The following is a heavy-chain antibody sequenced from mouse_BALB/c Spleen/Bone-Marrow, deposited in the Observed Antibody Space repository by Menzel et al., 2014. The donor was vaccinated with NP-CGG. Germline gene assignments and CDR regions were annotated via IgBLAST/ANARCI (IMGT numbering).Heavy chain of an antibody. CDR3: TRGGLRHYAMGY. J-gene: IGHJ4*01. CDR2: IYPYNGGT. D-gene: IGHD2-4*01. CDR1: GYTFTDYN. V-gene: IGHV1S29*02. Sequence: EVQLQESGPELVKPGASVKISCKASGYTFTDYNMHWVKQSHGKSLEWIGYIYPYNGGTGYNQKFKSKATLTVDNSSSTAYMELRSLTSEDSAVYYCTRGGLRHYAMGYCGQGTSVTVSS.